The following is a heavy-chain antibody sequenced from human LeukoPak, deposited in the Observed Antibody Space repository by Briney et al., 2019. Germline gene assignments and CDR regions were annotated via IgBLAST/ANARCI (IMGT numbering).Heavy chain of an antibody. V-gene: IGHV3-7*05. CDR1: GFTFSSYW. CDR3: ARGGGRHVEY. D-gene: IGHD3-16*01. Sequence: GGSLRLSCAASGFTFSSYWMSWVRQAPGKGLEWVANIKEDGSEKNYVDSVKGRCTISRDNAKNSLYLQMNILRAEDTAVYYCARGGGRHVEYWGQGNLVTVSS. CDR2: IKEDGSEK. J-gene: IGHJ4*02.